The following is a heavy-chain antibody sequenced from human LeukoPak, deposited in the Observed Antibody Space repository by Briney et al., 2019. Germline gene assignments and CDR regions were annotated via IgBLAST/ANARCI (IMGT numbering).Heavy chain of an antibody. V-gene: IGHV4-61*05. CDR3: ARGISSGYDVWVMNYYYFYMDV. CDR2: IYYSGST. J-gene: IGHJ6*03. D-gene: IGHD5-12*01. Sequence: PSETLSLTCTVSGGSISSSSYYWGWIRQPPGKGLEWIGYIYYSGSTNYNPSLKSRISISVDTSKNQFSPRLSSVTAADTAVYYCARGISSGYDVWVMNYYYFYMDVWGKGTTVTISS. CDR1: GGSISSSSYY.